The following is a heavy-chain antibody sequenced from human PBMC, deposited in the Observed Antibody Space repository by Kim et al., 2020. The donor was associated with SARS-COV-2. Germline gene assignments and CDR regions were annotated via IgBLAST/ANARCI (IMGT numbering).Heavy chain of an antibody. CDR3: ARDPMVRGVTGWFDP. J-gene: IGHJ5*02. V-gene: IGHV3-21*01. Sequence: DSVKGRFTISRDNAKNSLYLQMNSLRAEDTAVYYCARDPMVRGVTGWFDPWGQGTLVTVSS. D-gene: IGHD3-10*01.